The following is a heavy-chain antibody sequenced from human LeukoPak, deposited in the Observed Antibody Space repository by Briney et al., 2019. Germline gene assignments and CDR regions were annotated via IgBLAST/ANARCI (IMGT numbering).Heavy chain of an antibody. CDR1: GLTFSRYF. V-gene: IGHV3-23*01. Sequence: PGGSLRLSCGASGLTFSRYFMSWVRQVPGKGLEWVSSISNSGGSRYYAASVKGRFTISRDNTYNTLDLEMNSLRAEDTAVYYCARVDTDIVGAREGGFDIWGQGTMVTVSS. CDR2: ISNSGGSR. J-gene: IGHJ3*02. CDR3: ARVDTDIVGAREGGFDI. D-gene: IGHD1-26*01.